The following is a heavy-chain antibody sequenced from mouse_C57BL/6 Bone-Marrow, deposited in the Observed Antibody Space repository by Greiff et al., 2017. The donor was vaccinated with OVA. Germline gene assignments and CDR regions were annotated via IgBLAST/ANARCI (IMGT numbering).Heavy chain of an antibody. CDR3: ALYYFDY. CDR2: ISSGSSTI. Sequence: EVKLVESGGGLVKPGGSLKLSCAASGFTFSDYGMHWVRQAPEKGLEWVASISSGSSTIYYADTVKGRFTISRDNAKKTLFLQMTSLRSEDTAMYYCALYYFDYWGQGTTLTVSS. V-gene: IGHV5-17*01. J-gene: IGHJ2*01. CDR1: GFTFSDYG.